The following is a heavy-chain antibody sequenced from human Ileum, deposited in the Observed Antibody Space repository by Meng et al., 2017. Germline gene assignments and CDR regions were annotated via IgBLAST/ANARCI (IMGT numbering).Heavy chain of an antibody. CDR1: GGSVSTSDYQ. Sequence: VQLQASGPGLVRPSETLSLIFTVSGGSVSTSDYQWGWIRQPPGKGLEWIGYAGTNYNPSLKSRVTISVDTSKRQFSLKLTSVTAADTAVYYCARDHWGSLDYWGQGILVTVSS. V-gene: IGHV4-61*08. CDR2: AGT. CDR3: ARDHWGSLDY. J-gene: IGHJ4*02. D-gene: IGHD7-27*01.